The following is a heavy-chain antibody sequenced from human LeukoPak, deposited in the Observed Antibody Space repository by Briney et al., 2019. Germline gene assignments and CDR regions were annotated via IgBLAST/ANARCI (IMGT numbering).Heavy chain of an antibody. D-gene: IGHD2-15*01. J-gene: IGHJ3*02. CDR2: IYYSGST. V-gene: IGHV4-61*05. Sequence: SETLSPTCTVSGGSISSSSYYWGWIRQPPGKGLEWIGYIYYSGSTNYNPSLKSRVTISVDTSKNQFSLKLSSVTAADTAVYYCARVGYCSGGSCYALGAFNIWGQGTMVTVSS. CDR3: ARVGYCSGGSCYALGAFNI. CDR1: GGSISSSSYY.